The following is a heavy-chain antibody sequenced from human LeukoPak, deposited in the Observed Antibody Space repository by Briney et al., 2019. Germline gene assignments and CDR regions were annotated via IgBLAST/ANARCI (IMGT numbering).Heavy chain of an antibody. D-gene: IGHD6-13*01. CDR1: GFTFSSYA. CDR3: AKDQGLFGSSCDY. V-gene: IGHV3-30-3*01. J-gene: IGHJ4*02. Sequence: GGSLRLSCAASGFTFSSYAMHWVRQAPGKGLEWVAVISYDGSSKYYADSVKGRFTISRDNSKNTLYLQMNSLRAEDTAVYYCAKDQGLFGSSCDYWGQGTLVTVSS. CDR2: ISYDGSSK.